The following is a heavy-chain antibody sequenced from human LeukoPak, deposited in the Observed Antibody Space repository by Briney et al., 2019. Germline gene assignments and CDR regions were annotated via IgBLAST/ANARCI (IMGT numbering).Heavy chain of an antibody. Sequence: ASVKVSCKASGGTFSSCAISWVRQAPGQGLEWMGGIIPIFGTANYAQKFQGRVTITADESTSTAYMELSSLRSEDTAVYYCARDHDSGPNWFDPWGQGTLVTVSS. CDR2: IIPIFGTA. CDR1: GGTFSSCA. CDR3: ARDHDSGPNWFDP. J-gene: IGHJ5*02. D-gene: IGHD3-22*01. V-gene: IGHV1-69*13.